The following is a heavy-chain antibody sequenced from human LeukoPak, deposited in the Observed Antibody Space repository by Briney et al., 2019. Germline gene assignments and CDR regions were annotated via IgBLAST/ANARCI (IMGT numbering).Heavy chain of an antibody. Sequence: PSETLSLTCAVYGGSFSGYYWSWIRQPPGKGLEWIGEINHSGNTNYSPSLKSRVTTSVDTSKNQFSLKLSSVTAADTAVYYCARRPRFDYDSSGYRNWFDPWGQGTLVTVSS. V-gene: IGHV4-34*01. CDR1: GGSFSGYY. J-gene: IGHJ5*02. CDR3: ARRPRFDYDSSGYRNWFDP. CDR2: INHSGNT. D-gene: IGHD3-22*01.